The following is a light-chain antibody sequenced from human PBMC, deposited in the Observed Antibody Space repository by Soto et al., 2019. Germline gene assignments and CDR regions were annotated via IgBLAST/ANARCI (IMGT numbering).Light chain of an antibody. CDR2: WAS. CDR1: QSVLYDSNNKNY. Sequence: DFVMTQSPDSLAVSLGERATINCKSSQSVLYDSNNKNYLAWYQQKPGQPPKLLIYWASTRESGVPDRFSGSGSGTDFTLTISSLQAEDVAVYYCQQYYSTPLTFGQGTKLEIK. CDR3: QQYYSTPLT. V-gene: IGKV4-1*01. J-gene: IGKJ2*01.